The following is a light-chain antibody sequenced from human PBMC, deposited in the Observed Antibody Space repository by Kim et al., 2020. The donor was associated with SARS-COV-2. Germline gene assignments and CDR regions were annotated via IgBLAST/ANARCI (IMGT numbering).Light chain of an antibody. Sequence: VSPGQTASITCSGDKLGEKYACWYQQKPGQSLVLVIYQDTKRPSGIPERFSGSNSGNTATLTISGTQAMDEADYYCQTWDSITVVFGGGTQLTVL. V-gene: IGLV3-1*01. CDR2: QDT. J-gene: IGLJ2*01. CDR3: QTWDSITVV. CDR1: KLGEKY.